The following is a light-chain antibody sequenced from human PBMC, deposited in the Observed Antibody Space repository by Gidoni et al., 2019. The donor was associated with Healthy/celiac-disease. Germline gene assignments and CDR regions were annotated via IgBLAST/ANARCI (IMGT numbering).Light chain of an antibody. V-gene: IGKV4-1*01. CDR1: SDEQLKSRTA. CDR3: QQYYSTLLT. CDR2: WAS. Sequence: DIVMTQSPDSLAVSLGERATIFPPSDEQLKSRTASVVCLLNNFYPKLLIYWASTRESGVPDRFSGSGSGTDFTLTISSLQAEDVAVYYCQQYYSTLLTFGPGTKVDIK. J-gene: IGKJ3*01.